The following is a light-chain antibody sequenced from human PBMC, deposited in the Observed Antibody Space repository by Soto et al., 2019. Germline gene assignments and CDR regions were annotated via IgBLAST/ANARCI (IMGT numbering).Light chain of an antibody. CDR1: SSDIGAYDY. V-gene: IGLV2-14*01. CDR3: FSFTTTRTHV. Sequence: QSVLPHPGSVSWSPGQSISISCTRTSSDIGAYDYVSWFQQHPGKAPKLMISEVNNRPSGVSNRFSGSKSGNTAYLTISGLQVEDEAEYFCFSFTTTRTHVFGTGNNVTV. CDR2: EVN. J-gene: IGLJ1*01.